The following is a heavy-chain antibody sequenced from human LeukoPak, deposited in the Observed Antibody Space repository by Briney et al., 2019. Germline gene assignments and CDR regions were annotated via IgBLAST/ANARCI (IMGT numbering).Heavy chain of an antibody. CDR1: GYTFTSYD. J-gene: IGHJ4*02. CDR3: ARVVRSRRDGYNYLFDY. CDR2: MNPNRGNT. Sequence: ASVKVSCKASGYTFTSYDINWVRQATGQGLEWMGWMNPNRGNTGYAQKFQGRVTMTRNTSISTAYMELSSLRSEDTAVYYCARVVRSRRDGYNYLFDYWGQGTLVTVSS. V-gene: IGHV1-8*01. D-gene: IGHD5-24*01.